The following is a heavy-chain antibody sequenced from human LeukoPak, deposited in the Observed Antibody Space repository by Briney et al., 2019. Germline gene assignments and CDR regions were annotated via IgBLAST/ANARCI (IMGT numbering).Heavy chain of an antibody. J-gene: IGHJ4*02. CDR3: ARDRLEITFGGVIVASEKDLCFDY. D-gene: IGHD3-16*02. CDR1: GGTFSSYA. CDR2: IIPIFGTA. Sequence: ASVKVSCKASGGTFSSYAISWMRQAPGQGLEWMGRIIPIFGTANYAHKFQGRVTITTDESTSTAYMELSSLRSEDTAVYYCARDRLEITFGGVIVASEKDLCFDYWGQGTLVTVSS. V-gene: IGHV1-69*05.